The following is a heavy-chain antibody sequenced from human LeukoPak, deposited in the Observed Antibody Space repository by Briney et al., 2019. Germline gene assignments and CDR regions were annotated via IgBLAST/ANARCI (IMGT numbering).Heavy chain of an antibody. V-gene: IGHV4-4*07. CDR1: GASISSYF. CDR2: IYTSGTT. CDR3: ARGSGWYDY. J-gene: IGHJ4*02. D-gene: IGHD6-19*01. Sequence: SETLSLTCTVSGASISSYFWSWIRQPAGKGLEWIGRIYTSGTTNYNPSLKSRVTVSVDTSKNQLSLKLTSVTAADTAVYHCARGSGWYDYWSQGTLATVSS.